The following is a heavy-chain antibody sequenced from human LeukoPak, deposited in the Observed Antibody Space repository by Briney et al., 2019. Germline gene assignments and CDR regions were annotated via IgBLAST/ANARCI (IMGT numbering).Heavy chain of an antibody. V-gene: IGHV3-48*02. D-gene: IGHD3-16*01. CDR3: ARDHNWGFDY. CDR2: ITDSGGAN. Sequence: GGSLRLSCAASGLTFSSYAMSWVRQAPGKGLEWVSYITDSGGANYYADSVKGRFTISRDNAKNSLYLQVSSLRDEDTGIYYCARDHNWGFDYWGQGALVTVSS. CDR1: GLTFSSYA. J-gene: IGHJ4*02.